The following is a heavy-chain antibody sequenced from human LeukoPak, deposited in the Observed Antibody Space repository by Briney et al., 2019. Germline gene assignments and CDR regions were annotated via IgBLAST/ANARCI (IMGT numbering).Heavy chain of an antibody. CDR3: ARDDRIEYYYGMDV. J-gene: IGHJ6*02. Sequence: PGGSLRLSCAASGFTVSSNYMSWVRQAPGKGLEWVSVIYSGGSTYYADSVKGRFTISRDNSKNTLYLQMNSLRAEDTAVYYCARDDRIEYYYGMDVWGQGTTVTVSS. V-gene: IGHV3-53*01. CDR1: GFTVSSNY. D-gene: IGHD2-15*01. CDR2: IYSGGST.